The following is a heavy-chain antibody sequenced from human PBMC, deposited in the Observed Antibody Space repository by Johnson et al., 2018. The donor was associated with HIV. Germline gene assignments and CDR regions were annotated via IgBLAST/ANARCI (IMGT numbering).Heavy chain of an antibody. Sequence: VQLVESGGGVVQPGRSLTIYCAVSEFTFRNYAMHWVRQAPGKGLEWVANIKQDGSEKYYVDSVKGRFPISRDNAKNSLYLQMNSLRAEDMAVYYCARDPIRGYGDYEDDAFDIWGQGTMVTVSS. CDR3: ARDPIRGYGDYEDDAFDI. D-gene: IGHD4-17*01. J-gene: IGHJ3*02. CDR1: EFTFRNYA. V-gene: IGHV3-7*01. CDR2: IKQDGSEK.